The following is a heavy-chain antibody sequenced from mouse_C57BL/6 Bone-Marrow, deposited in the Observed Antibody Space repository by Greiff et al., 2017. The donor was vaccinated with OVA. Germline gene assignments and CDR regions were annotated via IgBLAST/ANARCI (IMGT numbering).Heavy chain of an antibody. J-gene: IGHJ2*01. CDR2: SRNKANDYTT. V-gene: IGHV7-1*01. Sequence: DVMLVESGGGLVQSGRSLRLSCATSGFTFSDFYMEWVRQAPGKGLEWIAASRNKANDYTTEYSASVKGRFIVSRDTSQSILYLQMNALRAEDTAIYYCARGITTVVAHFDYWGQGTTLTVSS. CDR1: GFTFSDFY. CDR3: ARGITTVVAHFDY. D-gene: IGHD1-1*01.